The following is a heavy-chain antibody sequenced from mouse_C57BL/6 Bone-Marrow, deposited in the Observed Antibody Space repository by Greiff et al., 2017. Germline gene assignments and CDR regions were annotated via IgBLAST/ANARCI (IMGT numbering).Heavy chain of an antibody. CDR3: AANWDDY. D-gene: IGHD4-1*01. V-gene: IGHV1-82*01. CDR1: GYAFSSSW. CDR2: IYPGDGDT. Sequence: VQLQQSGPELVKPGASVKISCNASGYAFSSSWMNWVKQGSGKGLEWIGRIYPGDGDTNYNGKFKGKATLTADKSSSTAYMQLSSLTTEDSAVYFCAANWDDYWGQGTTLTVSS. J-gene: IGHJ2*01.